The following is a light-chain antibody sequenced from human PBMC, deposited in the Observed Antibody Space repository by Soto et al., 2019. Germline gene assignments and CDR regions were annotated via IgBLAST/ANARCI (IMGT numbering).Light chain of an antibody. CDR1: QDISNY. CDR2: DAS. Sequence: DIQMTQSPSSLTASVGDRVTITCQASQDISNYLNWYQQKPGKAPKLLIYDASNLETGVPSRFSGSGSATDFTFTISSLQPEDIATYYCQQYDNLPLTCGGGTKVEIQ. V-gene: IGKV1-33*01. CDR3: QQYDNLPLT. J-gene: IGKJ4*02.